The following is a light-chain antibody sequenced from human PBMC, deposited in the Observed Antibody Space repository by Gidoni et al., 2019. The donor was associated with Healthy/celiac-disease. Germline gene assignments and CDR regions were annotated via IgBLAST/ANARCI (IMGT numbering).Light chain of an antibody. CDR1: QSVSSN. Sequence: EIVMTQSPATLSVSPGERATLSCRASQSVSSNLAWYQQKPGQAPRPLIYGASTRATGIPARFSGSGSGTDFTLTISSLQSEDFAVYYCQQYNNWPFTFGQXTRLEIK. V-gene: IGKV3-15*01. CDR2: GAS. CDR3: QQYNNWPFT. J-gene: IGKJ5*01.